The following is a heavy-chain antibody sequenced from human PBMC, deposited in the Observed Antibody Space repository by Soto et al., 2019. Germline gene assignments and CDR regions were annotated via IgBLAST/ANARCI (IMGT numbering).Heavy chain of an antibody. CDR3: AGEPTECSSTSCYGVYFDY. CDR2: INHSGVT. Sequence: SETLSLTCAVFGGPFSGYYWSWIRQPPGKGLEWIGEINHSGVTNYNPSLKSRVTISVDTSKNQFSLRLSSVTAADTAVYYCAGEPTECSSTSCYGVYFDYWGQGTLVTVSS. D-gene: IGHD2-2*01. V-gene: IGHV4-34*01. CDR1: GGPFSGYY. J-gene: IGHJ4*02.